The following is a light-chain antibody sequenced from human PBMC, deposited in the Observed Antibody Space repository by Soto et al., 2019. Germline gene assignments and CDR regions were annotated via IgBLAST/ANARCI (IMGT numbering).Light chain of an antibody. CDR3: QQSYSTLYT. CDR2: AAS. Sequence: DIQMTQSPFSLSASVGDRVTITCRASQSIISYYNWYQQKPGKAPKLLIYAASSLQSGVPSRFSGSGSGTDFTLNISSLQPEDFATYYCQQSYSTLYTFGQGTKLEIK. CDR1: QSIISY. J-gene: IGKJ2*01. V-gene: IGKV1-39*01.